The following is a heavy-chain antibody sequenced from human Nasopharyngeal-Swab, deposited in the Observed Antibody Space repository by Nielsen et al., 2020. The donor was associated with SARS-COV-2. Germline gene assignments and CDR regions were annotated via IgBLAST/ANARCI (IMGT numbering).Heavy chain of an antibody. V-gene: IGHV4-39*07. J-gene: IGHJ4*02. CDR3: ARGPIRGYSYGFGYFDY. D-gene: IGHD5-18*01. CDR1: GGSISSSSYY. Sequence: SETLSLTCTVSGGSISSSSYYWGWIRQPPGKGLEWIGSIYYSGSTNYNPSLKSRVTISVDTSKNQFSLKLSSVTAADTAVYYCARGPIRGYSYGFGYFDYWGQGTLVTVSS. CDR2: IYYSGST.